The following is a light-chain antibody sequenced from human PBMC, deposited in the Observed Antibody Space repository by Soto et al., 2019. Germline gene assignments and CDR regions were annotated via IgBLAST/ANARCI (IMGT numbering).Light chain of an antibody. CDR3: ETWDSNTRV. V-gene: IGLV4-60*02. J-gene: IGLJ3*02. CDR1: SGHSSYI. Sequence: QLVLTQSSSASASLGSSVKLTCTLSSGHSSYIIAWHQQQPGKAPRYLMKLEGSGNYNKGSGVPDRFSGSSSGADRYLTISNLQFEDEDDYYCETWDSNTRVFGGGTKLTVL. CDR2: LEGSGNY.